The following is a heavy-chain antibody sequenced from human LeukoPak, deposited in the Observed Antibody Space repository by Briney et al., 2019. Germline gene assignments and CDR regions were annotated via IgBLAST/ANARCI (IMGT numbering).Heavy chain of an antibody. CDR3: TSGDTAMAIDDAFDI. D-gene: IGHD5-18*01. CDR1: GFTFSGSA. Sequence: GGSLTLSCAASGFTFSGSAMHWVRQVSGKGLEWVGRIRSKANSYATAYAASVKGRFTISRDDSKNTAYLQMNSLKTEDTAVYYCTSGDTAMAIDDAFDIWGQGIMVTVSS. J-gene: IGHJ3*02. V-gene: IGHV3-73*01. CDR2: IRSKANSYAT.